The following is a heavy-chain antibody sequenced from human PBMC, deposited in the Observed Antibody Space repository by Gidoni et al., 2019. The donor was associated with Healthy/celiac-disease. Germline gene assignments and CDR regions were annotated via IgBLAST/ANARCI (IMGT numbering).Heavy chain of an antibody. D-gene: IGHD3-3*01. J-gene: IGHJ5*02. CDR1: GYTFTSYD. CDR3: ARGAGITIFEVVIHNWFDP. Sequence: QVQLVQSGAEVKKPGASVKVSCKASGYTFTSYDINWVRQATGQGLEWMGWMNPNSGNTGYAQKFQGRVTMTRNTSISTAYMELSSLRSEDTAVYYCARGAGITIFEVVIHNWFDPWGQGTLVTVSS. CDR2: MNPNSGNT. V-gene: IGHV1-8*01.